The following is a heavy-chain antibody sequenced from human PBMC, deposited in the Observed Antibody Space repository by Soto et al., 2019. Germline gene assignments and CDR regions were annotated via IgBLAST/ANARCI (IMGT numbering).Heavy chain of an antibody. J-gene: IGHJ4*02. CDR2: ISYDGGNK. Sequence: PXGALRLSCAASGFTFSSYAMHWVRQAPGKGLEWVAVISYDGGNKYYADSVKGRFTISRDNSKNTLYLQMNSLRAEDTAVYYCARDQIGTYYFDYWGQGTLVTVSS. V-gene: IGHV3-30-3*01. CDR3: ARDQIGTYYFDY. D-gene: IGHD1-1*01. CDR1: GFTFSSYA.